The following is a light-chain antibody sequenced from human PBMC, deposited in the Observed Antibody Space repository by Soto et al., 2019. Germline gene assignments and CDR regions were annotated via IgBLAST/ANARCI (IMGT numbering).Light chain of an antibody. CDR2: GHT. Sequence: QSVLTQPPSVSGAPGQRVTISCTGSSSNIGAGYDVHWYQQLPGTAPKLLIYGHTNRPSGVPDRFSGSKSGTSASLAITGLQAEDEADYCCAAWDDSLNEYVFGDGTKVTVL. CDR1: SSNIGAGYD. V-gene: IGLV1-40*01. CDR3: AAWDDSLNEYV. J-gene: IGLJ1*01.